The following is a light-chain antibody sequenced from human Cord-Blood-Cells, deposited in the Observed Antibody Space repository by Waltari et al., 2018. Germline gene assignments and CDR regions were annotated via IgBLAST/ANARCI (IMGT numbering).Light chain of an antibody. CDR1: QSVSSN. Sequence: EIVMTQSPATLSVSPGERATLSCRASQSVSSNLAWYQQKPGQAPRLLIYDASPRATGIPARFSGSGSGTEFTLTISSLQSEDFAVYYCQQYNNWPPWTFGQGTKVEIK. CDR3: QQYNNWPPWT. CDR2: DAS. V-gene: IGKV3-15*01. J-gene: IGKJ1*01.